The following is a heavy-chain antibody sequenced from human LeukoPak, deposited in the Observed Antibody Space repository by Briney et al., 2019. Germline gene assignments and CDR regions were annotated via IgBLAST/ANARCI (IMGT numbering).Heavy chain of an antibody. J-gene: IGHJ4*02. CDR3: AGGGEGALEN. Sequence: GGSLRLSCVVSGFTLPYGMSWVRQAPGKGLEWVSYVSATGYTTSYADSVKGRFTISRDNAKKSLYLQMNSLRVEDTGVYYCAGGGEGALENCGQGTLVIVAS. V-gene: IGHV3-48*01. CDR1: GFTLPYG. D-gene: IGHD2-15*01. CDR2: VSATGYTT.